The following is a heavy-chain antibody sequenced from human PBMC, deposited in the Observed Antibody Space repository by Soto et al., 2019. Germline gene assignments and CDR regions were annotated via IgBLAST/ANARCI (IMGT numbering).Heavy chain of an antibody. Sequence: QVQLQESRPGLVKPSQTLSLTCTVSGGSFSSGASHWSWVRQHPGHGLEWIASISYRELTYPNPSLKCRLSMSVDTSKNQFSLNLTSVTAADTAVYHCARMSATGTRWFDPWGQGTLVTVSS. CDR2: ISYRELT. J-gene: IGHJ5*02. CDR1: GGSFSSGASH. D-gene: IGHD6-13*01. CDR3: ARMSATGTRWFDP. V-gene: IGHV4-31*03.